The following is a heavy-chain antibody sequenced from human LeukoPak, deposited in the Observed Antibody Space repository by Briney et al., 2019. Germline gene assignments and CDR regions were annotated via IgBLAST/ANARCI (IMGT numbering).Heavy chain of an antibody. Sequence: ASVKVSCKASGGTFSSDAINWMRQAPGQGLEWMGGIIPMFETASYTQRFQGRDTITADESTNTVYFELSSLTSDDTAVYYCARDEGAYCGGDCYHTAEYFQHWGQGTLVTVSS. V-gene: IGHV1-69*13. CDR3: ARDEGAYCGGDCYHTAEYFQH. CDR1: GGTFSSDA. D-gene: IGHD2-21*02. CDR2: IIPMFETA. J-gene: IGHJ1*01.